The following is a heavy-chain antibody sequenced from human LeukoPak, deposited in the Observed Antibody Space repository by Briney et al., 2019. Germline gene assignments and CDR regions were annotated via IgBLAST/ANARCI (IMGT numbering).Heavy chain of an antibody. J-gene: IGHJ4*02. Sequence: GGSLRLSCAASGFTFSSYGMHWVRRAPGKGLEWVAVIWYDGSNKYYADSVKGRFTISRDNSKNTLYLQMNSLRAEDTAVYYCARGYSGYDSAYYFDYWGQGTLVTVSS. D-gene: IGHD5-12*01. V-gene: IGHV3-33*01. CDR1: GFTFSSYG. CDR3: ARGYSGYDSAYYFDY. CDR2: IWYDGSNK.